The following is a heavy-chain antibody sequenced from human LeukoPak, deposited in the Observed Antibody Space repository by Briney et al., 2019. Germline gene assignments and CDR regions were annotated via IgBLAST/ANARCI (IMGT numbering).Heavy chain of an antibody. V-gene: IGHV3-30*02. CDR2: IRYDGSNK. D-gene: IGHD6-13*01. J-gene: IGHJ3*02. CDR3: ASPFFYSSSWGASDDAFDI. Sequence: GGSLRLSCAASGFTFSSYGMHWVRQAPGKGLEWVAFIRYDGSNKYYADSVKGRFTISRDNSKNTLYLQMNSLRAEDTAVYYCASPFFYSSSWGASDDAFDIWGQGTMVTVSS. CDR1: GFTFSSYG.